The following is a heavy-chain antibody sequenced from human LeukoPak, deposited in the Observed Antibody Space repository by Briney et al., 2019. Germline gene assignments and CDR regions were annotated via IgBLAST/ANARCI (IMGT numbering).Heavy chain of an antibody. Sequence: PSETLSLTCTVSGGSISSYYWSWIRQPAGKGLEWIGRIYNSGSTTYNPSLKSRVTMSVDTSKNQFSLKLSSVTAADTAVYYCAREPRYCSGTNCYRGGYMDVWGKGTTVTVSS. J-gene: IGHJ6*03. D-gene: IGHD2-15*01. CDR3: AREPRYCSGTNCYRGGYMDV. V-gene: IGHV4-4*07. CDR2: IYNSGST. CDR1: GGSISSYY.